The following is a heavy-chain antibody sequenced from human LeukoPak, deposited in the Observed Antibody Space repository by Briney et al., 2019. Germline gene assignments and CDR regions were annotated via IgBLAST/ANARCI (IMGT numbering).Heavy chain of an antibody. CDR2: TYYRSKWYN. J-gene: IGHJ3*01. CDR1: GDSVSSNSAS. CDR3: ARDPGGYSSGWRAFDL. D-gene: IGHD6-25*01. Sequence: SQTLSLTCAISGDSVSSNSASWNWIRQSPSRGLEWLGRTYYRSKWYNDYALSVQSRVTINPDTSKNQFSLQLNSVTPDDTAVYYCARDPGGYSSGWRAFDLWGQGTMVTVSS. V-gene: IGHV6-1*01.